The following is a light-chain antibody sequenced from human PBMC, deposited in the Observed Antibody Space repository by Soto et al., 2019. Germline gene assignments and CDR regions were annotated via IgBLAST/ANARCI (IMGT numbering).Light chain of an antibody. CDR1: QSIDTW. V-gene: IGKV1-5*03. CDR3: QQYNSYRA. J-gene: IGKJ1*01. CDR2: KAS. Sequence: DIQMTQSPSTLSASVGDRVTITCRASQSIDTWLAWHQQMPGKAPKLLISKASSLESGVPSRFSDSGSGTEFTLTINSLQPDDFATYYCQQYNSYRAFGQGTKVDIK.